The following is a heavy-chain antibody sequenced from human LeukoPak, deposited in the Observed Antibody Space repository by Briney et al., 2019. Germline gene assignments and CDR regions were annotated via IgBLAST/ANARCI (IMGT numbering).Heavy chain of an antibody. Sequence: PSETLSLTCTVSVGSISSYYWSWIRQPAGKGLEWIGRIYTSGSTNYNPSLKSRVTMSVGTSKNQFSLTLSSVTAADTDVYYCAREPLGYCSGGSCYIDPWGQGTLVTVSS. CDR2: IYTSGST. J-gene: IGHJ5*02. CDR3: AREPLGYCSGGSCYIDP. CDR1: VGSISSYY. D-gene: IGHD2-15*01. V-gene: IGHV4-4*07.